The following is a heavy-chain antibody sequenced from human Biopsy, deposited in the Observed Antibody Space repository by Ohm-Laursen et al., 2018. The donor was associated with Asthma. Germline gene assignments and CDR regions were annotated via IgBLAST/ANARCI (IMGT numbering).Heavy chain of an antibody. V-gene: IGHV4-34*01. CDR1: GSSLSGYY. J-gene: IGHJ6*02. CDR3: ARVSSSRLSQWELLVSGGKRAHSYCVMDV. CDR2: THHSGHP. D-gene: IGHD1-26*01. Sequence: GTLSLTCTVSGSSLSGYYWSWIRQTPGKGLEWLGDTHHSGHPNYNPAHSIRLTLTVDMSQNQFSLRLTSVNAADTAVYYCARVSSSRLSQWELLVSGGKRAHSYCVMDVWGQGTTVTVSS.